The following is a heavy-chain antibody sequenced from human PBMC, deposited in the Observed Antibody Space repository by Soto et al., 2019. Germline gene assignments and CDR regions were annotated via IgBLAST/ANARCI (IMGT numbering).Heavy chain of an antibody. Sequence: EMQLLESGGGLVQPGGSLRLSCTASGFTFSNYAMSWVRQAPGKGLEWASAITGSGGSTFYAASVKGRITISRDNSENTLLLQMNSLRDEDTAMYYCAKGCRATLPYSDFWGQGTLVTVSS. V-gene: IGHV3-23*01. CDR2: ITGSGGST. D-gene: IGHD5-12*01. CDR3: AKGCRATLPYSDF. J-gene: IGHJ4*02. CDR1: GFTFSNYA.